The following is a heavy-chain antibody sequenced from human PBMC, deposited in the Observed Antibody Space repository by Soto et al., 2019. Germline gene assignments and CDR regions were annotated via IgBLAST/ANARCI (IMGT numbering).Heavy chain of an antibody. CDR2: ISWHSGNI. D-gene: IGHD4-4*01. CDR1: GFTFENYA. V-gene: IGHV3-9*01. CDR3: AKDKVYSNYEYYFDY. Sequence: GGSLRLSCAASGFTFENYAMHWVRQAPGKGLEWVSGISWHSGNIGYADSVRGRFTISRDNAKNSLYLQMNSLRPEDTALYYCAKDKVYSNYEYYFDYWGQGTLVTVSS. J-gene: IGHJ4*02.